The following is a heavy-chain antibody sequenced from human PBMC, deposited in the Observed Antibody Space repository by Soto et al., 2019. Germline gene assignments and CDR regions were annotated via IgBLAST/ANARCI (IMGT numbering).Heavy chain of an antibody. CDR1: GGTFSSYA. J-gene: IGHJ6*02. Sequence: SVKGYCRASGGTFSSYAISWVRQAPGQGLEWMGGIIPIFGTANYAQKFQGRVTITADESTSTAYMELSSLRSEDTAVYYCARGTGSSWHFGMDVWGQGTTVTVSS. CDR2: IIPIFGTA. V-gene: IGHV1-69*01. CDR3: ARGTGSSWHFGMDV. D-gene: IGHD6-13*01.